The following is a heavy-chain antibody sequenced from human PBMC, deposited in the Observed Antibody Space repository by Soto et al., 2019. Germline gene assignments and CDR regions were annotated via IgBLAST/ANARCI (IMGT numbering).Heavy chain of an antibody. J-gene: IGHJ4*02. CDR1: GGAISSYY. Sequence: QVQLQESGPGLVKTSETLSLTCTVSGGAISSYYWSWIRQPAGKGLEWFGRIYTSGSTNYNPSLKSRVTMSVATAKNQFSQKLSSVTAADTAVYYCARDYYGSGSSPGYFDYWGQGTLVTVSS. CDR2: IYTSGST. D-gene: IGHD3-10*01. CDR3: ARDYYGSGSSPGYFDY. V-gene: IGHV4-4*07.